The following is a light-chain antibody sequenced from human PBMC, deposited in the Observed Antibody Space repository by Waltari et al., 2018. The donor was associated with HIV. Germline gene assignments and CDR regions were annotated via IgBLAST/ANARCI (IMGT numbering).Light chain of an antibody. Sequence: SYVLTQPPSLAVTPGQTATISCGGENLGRKSVHWYRQKPGQGPLLVVYADSERPSGIHERISGVNSGNTASLTISRVEAGDEADYFCQVWDSDTDGVIFGGGTKLTVL. J-gene: IGLJ2*01. CDR3: QVWDSDTDGVI. V-gene: IGLV3-21*02. CDR2: ADS. CDR1: NLGRKS.